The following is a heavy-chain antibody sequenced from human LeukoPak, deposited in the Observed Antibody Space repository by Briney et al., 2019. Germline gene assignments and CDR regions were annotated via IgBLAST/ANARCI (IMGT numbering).Heavy chain of an antibody. CDR3: ARAAEYSSSFNWFDP. D-gene: IGHD6-13*01. Sequence: KPSETLSLTCTVSGGSISSYYWSWIRQPAGKGLEWIGRIYTSGSTNYNPSLKSRVTMSVDTSKNQFSLKMSSVTAADTAVYYCARAAEYSSSFNWFDPWGQGTLATVSS. J-gene: IGHJ5*02. CDR1: GGSISSYY. V-gene: IGHV4-4*07. CDR2: IYTSGST.